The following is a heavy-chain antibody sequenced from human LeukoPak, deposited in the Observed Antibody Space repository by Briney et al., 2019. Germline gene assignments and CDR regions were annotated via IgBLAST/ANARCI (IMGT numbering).Heavy chain of an antibody. CDR2: INPSGGGT. J-gene: IGHJ5*02. CDR1: GYTFTKYY. D-gene: IGHD2-8*01. Sequence: ASVKVSCKTSGYTFTKYYMHWVRQAPGQGLEWMGIINPSGGGTSYAQKFQGRVTMTRDTSTSTVYMEPSSLRSEDTAVYYCVRDTNGVSWFDPWGQGTLVTVSS. CDR3: VRDTNGVSWFDP. V-gene: IGHV1-46*01.